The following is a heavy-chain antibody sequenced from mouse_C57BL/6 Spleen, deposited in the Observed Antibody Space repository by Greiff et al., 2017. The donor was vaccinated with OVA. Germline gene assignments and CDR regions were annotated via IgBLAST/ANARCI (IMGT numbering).Heavy chain of an antibody. CDR2: IDPSDSYT. CDR1: GYTFTSYW. D-gene: IGHD1-1*01. Sequence: QVQLQQPGAELVRPGTSVKLSCKASGYTFTSYWMHWVKQRPGQGLEWIGEIDPSDSYTNYNQKFKGKATLTVDTSSSTAYMQLSSLTSEDSAVXYCARGGYYGSSSYWYFDVWGTGTTVTVSS. V-gene: IGHV1-59*01. CDR3: ARGGYYGSSSYWYFDV. J-gene: IGHJ1*03.